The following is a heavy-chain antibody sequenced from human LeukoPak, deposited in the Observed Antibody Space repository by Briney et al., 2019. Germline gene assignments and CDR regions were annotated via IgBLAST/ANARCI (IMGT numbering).Heavy chain of an antibody. CDR2: INHSGST. CDR1: GGSFSGYY. CDR3: ARGEPAYCSSNSCSYDY. V-gene: IGHV4-34*01. Sequence: SETLSLTCAIYGGSFSGYYWSWIRQPPGKRLEWSGEINHSGSTYYNPSLKSRATISVDTSKNQFSLKLYSVTAADTAVYYCARGEPAYCSSNSCSYDYWGQGTLVTVSS. D-gene: IGHD2-2*01. J-gene: IGHJ4*02.